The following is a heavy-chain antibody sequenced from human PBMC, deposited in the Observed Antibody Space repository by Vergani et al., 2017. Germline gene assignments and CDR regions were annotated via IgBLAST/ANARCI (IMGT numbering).Heavy chain of an antibody. CDR3: AKQGGYDFWSGQYYFDF. CDR1: GFTFSNSA. V-gene: IGHV3-23*01. D-gene: IGHD3-3*01. CDR2: ISGPGLST. Sequence: EVHLLESGGAVVQPGRSLRLSCAASGFTFSNSAVSWVRQAPGRGLAWVSSISGPGLSTYYADSVKGRFSISRDNSKNTLSLQMNSLRAADTAVYYCAKQGGYDFWSGQYYFDFWGQGTLVTVSS. J-gene: IGHJ4*02.